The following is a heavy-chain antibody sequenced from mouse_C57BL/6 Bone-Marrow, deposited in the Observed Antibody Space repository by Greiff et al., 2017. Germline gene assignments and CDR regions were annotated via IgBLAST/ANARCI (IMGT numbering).Heavy chain of an antibody. V-gene: IGHV5-12*01. Sequence: EVMLVESGGGLVQPGGSLKLSCAASGFTFSDYYMYWVRQTPEKRLEWVAYISNGGGSTYYPDTVKGRFTISSDNAKNTLYLQMSRLKSEDTAMYYCARHGAAWFAYWGQGTLVTVSA. D-gene: IGHD3-3*01. CDR2: ISNGGGST. CDR3: ARHGAAWFAY. J-gene: IGHJ3*01. CDR1: GFTFSDYY.